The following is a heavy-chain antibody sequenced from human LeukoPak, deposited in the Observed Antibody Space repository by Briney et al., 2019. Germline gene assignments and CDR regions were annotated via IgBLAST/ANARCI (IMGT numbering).Heavy chain of an antibody. CDR1: GFTFGDYA. J-gene: IGHJ4*02. CDR2: IRSKDHGGTT. CDR3: TRDQTPYY. V-gene: IGHV3-49*04. Sequence: PGGSLRLSWTPSGFTFGDYALSWVRQAPGKGLEWIGLIRSKDHGGTTEYAASVKGRFTISRDDFKSIVYLQMNSLETEDTAVYYCTRDQTPYYWGQGTLVTVSS.